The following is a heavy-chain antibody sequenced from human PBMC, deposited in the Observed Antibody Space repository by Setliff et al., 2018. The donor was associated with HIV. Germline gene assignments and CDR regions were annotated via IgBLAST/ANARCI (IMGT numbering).Heavy chain of an antibody. J-gene: IGHJ3*02. Sequence: KASETLSLTCGVHGASFSGYYQSWIRQPPGKGLEWIEEIDHRGNSDCIVSLKSRVTISVDTSKNQFPLNLNSVTVADTAVYYCARGGLQFLESHFDIWGQGTMVTVSS. CDR3: ARGGLQFLESHFDI. V-gene: IGHV4-34*01. CDR2: IDHRGNS. D-gene: IGHD3-3*01. CDR1: GASFSGYY.